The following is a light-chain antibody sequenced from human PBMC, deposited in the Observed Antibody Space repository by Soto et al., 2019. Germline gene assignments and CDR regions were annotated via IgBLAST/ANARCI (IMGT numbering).Light chain of an antibody. CDR1: QSVASY. V-gene: IGKV3-11*01. CDR2: DAS. J-gene: IGKJ3*01. Sequence: EIVLTQSPATLSLSPGERATLSCRASQSVASYLAWYQQRPGQAPRLLIYDASNRATGIPARFSGSGSGTDFTLTISNLEPEDFAVYYCQQRSNWLFTFGPGTKLDIK. CDR3: QQRSNWLFT.